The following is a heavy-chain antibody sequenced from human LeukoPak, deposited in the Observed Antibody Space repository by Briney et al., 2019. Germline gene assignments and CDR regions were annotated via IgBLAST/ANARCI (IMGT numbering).Heavy chain of an antibody. Sequence: XXXXXXXXXGLEWVSYISSSGSTIYYADSVKGRFTISRDNAKNSLYLQMNSLRAEDTAVYYCAREVAGTDYWGQGTLVTVSS. J-gene: IGHJ4*02. V-gene: IGHV3-11*01. D-gene: IGHD6-19*01. CDR2: ISSSGSTI. CDR3: AREVAGTDY.